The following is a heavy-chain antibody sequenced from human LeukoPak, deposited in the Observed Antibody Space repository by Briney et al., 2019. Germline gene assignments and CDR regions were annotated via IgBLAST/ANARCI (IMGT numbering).Heavy chain of an antibody. CDR3: TRSVAATGIRVFDY. V-gene: IGHV3-23*01. J-gene: IGHJ4*02. CDR1: GFTFTTYP. CDR2: ITPSGGST. D-gene: IGHD2-21*02. Sequence: PGGSLRLSCEASGFTFTTYPMSWVRQAPGKGLEWVSAITPSGGSTYYADSVKGRFTISRDNYKNTLYLQMNSLRAEGTAVYYCTRSVAATGIRVFDYWGQGTLVTVSS.